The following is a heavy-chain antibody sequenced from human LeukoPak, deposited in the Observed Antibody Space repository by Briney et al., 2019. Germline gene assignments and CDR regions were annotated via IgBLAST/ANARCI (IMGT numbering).Heavy chain of an antibody. CDR3: ARVAGSSSWDYYYYYYMDV. CDR2: IYTSGST. V-gene: IGHV4-61*02. D-gene: IGHD6-13*01. CDR1: GGSISSSSYS. Sequence: PSETLSLTCTVSGGSISSSSYSWSWIRQPAEKGLEWIVRIYTSGSTNYNPSLKSRVTISVDTSKNQFSLKLSSVSAADTAVYYCARVAGSSSWDYYYYYYMDVWGKGTTVTVSS. J-gene: IGHJ6*03.